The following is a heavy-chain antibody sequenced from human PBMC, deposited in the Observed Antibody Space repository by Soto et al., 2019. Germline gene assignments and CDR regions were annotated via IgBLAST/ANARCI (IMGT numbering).Heavy chain of an antibody. D-gene: IGHD6-13*01. CDR1: GFTFSSYA. Sequence: GGSLRLSCAASGFTFSSYAMSWVRQAPGKGLEWVSAISGSGGSTYYADSVKGRFTISRDNSKNTLYLQMNSLRAEDTAVYYCAKDWKQQLAIDAFYSWGQGTMVTVSS. J-gene: IGHJ3*02. CDR2: ISGSGGST. CDR3: AKDWKQQLAIDAFYS. V-gene: IGHV3-23*01.